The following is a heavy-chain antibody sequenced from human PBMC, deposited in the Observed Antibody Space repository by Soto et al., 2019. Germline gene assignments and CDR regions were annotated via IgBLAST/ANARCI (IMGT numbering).Heavy chain of an antibody. Sequence: TLSLNCAISGASIISGGHSRSCTRQPPGKGLEWIGYIYHSGSTYYNPSLKSRVTISVDRSKNQFSLKLSSVTAADTAVYYCARALAYCGGDCYSGWAFDIWGQGTMVT. CDR1: GASIISGGHS. D-gene: IGHD2-21*02. V-gene: IGHV4-30-2*01. CDR3: ARALAYCGGDCYSGWAFDI. CDR2: IYHSGST. J-gene: IGHJ3*02.